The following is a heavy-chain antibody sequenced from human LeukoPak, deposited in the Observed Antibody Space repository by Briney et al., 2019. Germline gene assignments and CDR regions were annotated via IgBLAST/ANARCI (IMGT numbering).Heavy chain of an antibody. Sequence: PSETLSLTCAVYGGSFSGYYWSWIRQPPGKGLEWIGEINHSGSTNYNPSLKSQVTISVDTSKNQFSLKLSSVTAADTAVYYCARGGFGIRLTRTFDYWGQGTLVTVSS. CDR1: GGSFSGYY. D-gene: IGHD1-14*01. CDR3: ARGGFGIRLTRTFDY. V-gene: IGHV4-34*01. J-gene: IGHJ4*02. CDR2: INHSGST.